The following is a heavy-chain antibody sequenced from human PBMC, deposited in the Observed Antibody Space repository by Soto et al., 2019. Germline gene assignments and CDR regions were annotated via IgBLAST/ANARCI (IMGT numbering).Heavy chain of an antibody. CDR3: ATGHCSSTSCYVTPFDY. V-gene: IGHV3-66*01. J-gene: IGHJ4*02. CDR1: GFTVSSNY. Sequence: PGGSLRLSCAASGFTVSSNYMSWVRQAPGKGLEWVSVIYSGGSTYYADSVKGRFTISRDNSKNTLYLQMNSLRAEDTAVYYCATGHCSSTSCYVTPFDYWGQGTLVTVSS. CDR2: IYSGGST. D-gene: IGHD2-2*01.